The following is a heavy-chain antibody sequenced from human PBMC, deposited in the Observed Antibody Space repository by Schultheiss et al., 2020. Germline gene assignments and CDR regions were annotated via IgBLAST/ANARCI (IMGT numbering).Heavy chain of an antibody. CDR3: ARQGMYYYDSSGYPRN. CDR2: IYPGDSDT. D-gene: IGHD3-22*01. V-gene: IGHV5-51*01. J-gene: IGHJ3*01. CDR1: GYSFTSYW. Sequence: GGSLRLSCKGSGYSFTSYWIGWVRQMPGKGLEWMGIIYPGDSDTRYSPSFQGQVTISADKSISTAYLQWSSLKASDTAMYYCARQGMYYYDSSGYPRNWGQGTMVTVSS.